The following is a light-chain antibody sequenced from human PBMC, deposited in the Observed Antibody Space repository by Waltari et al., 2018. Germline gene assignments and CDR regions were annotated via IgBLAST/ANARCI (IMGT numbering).Light chain of an antibody. V-gene: IGKV1-27*01. CDR2: AAS. J-gene: IGKJ2*03. CDR1: QGINKG. Sequence: DIQMTQSPSSLSASVGDRVTVTCRASQGINKGLSWYQQKPGKAPTLLIYAASSLQTGVSSRFSGSGSGTDFTLIISSLQPEDVATYYCQQDYTTPYSFGQGTTVEIK. CDR3: QQDYTTPYS.